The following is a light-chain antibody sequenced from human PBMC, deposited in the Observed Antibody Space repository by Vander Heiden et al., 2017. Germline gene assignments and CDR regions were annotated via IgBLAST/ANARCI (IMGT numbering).Light chain of an antibody. CDR3: QQYDSTPLT. Sequence: DSDVTQSPLSLRVPRGERAPLPHISSESLLHSNRYNYLDWYLQKPGQAPQLLIYLGSNRASGVPDRFSGSGSGTDFTLTISSLQAEDVAVYYCQQYDSTPLTFGPGTKVEIK. V-gene: IGKV2-28*01. CDR1: ESLLHSNRYNY. J-gene: IGKJ1*01. CDR2: LGS.